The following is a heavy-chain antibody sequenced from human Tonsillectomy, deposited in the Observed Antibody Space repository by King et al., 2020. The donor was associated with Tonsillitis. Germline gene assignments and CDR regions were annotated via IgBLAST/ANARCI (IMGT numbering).Heavy chain of an antibody. Sequence: VQLVESGGGLVQPGGSLRLSCAASGFTFSSYWMHWVRQAPGKGLVWVSRINSDGSSTSYADSVKGRFTISRDNAKNTLYLQMNSLRAEDTAVYYCARGLGYCSSTSCSSSRGYYYYYGMDVWGQGTTVTVSS. CDR3: ARGLGYCSSTSCSSSRGYYYYYGMDV. CDR2: INSDGSST. CDR1: GFTFSSYW. V-gene: IGHV3-74*01. J-gene: IGHJ6*02. D-gene: IGHD2-2*01.